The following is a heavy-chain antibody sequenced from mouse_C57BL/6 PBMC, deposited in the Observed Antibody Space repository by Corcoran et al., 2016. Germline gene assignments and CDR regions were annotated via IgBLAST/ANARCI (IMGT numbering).Heavy chain of an antibody. CDR3: ARRGITTVVVTRYYAMDY. D-gene: IGHD1-1*01. J-gene: IGHJ4*01. Sequence: QVQLQQPGAELVKPGASVKMSCKASGYTFTSYWITWVKQRPGQGLEWIGDIYPGSGSTNYNEKFKSKATLTVDTSSSTAYMQLSSLTSEDSAVYYCARRGITTVVVTRYYAMDYWGQGTSVTVSS. CDR2: IYPGSGST. V-gene: IGHV1-55*01. CDR1: GYTFTSYW.